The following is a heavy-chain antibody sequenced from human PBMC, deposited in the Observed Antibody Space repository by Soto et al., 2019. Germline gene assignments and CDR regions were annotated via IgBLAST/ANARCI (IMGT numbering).Heavy chain of an antibody. CDR3: ARGPLGVTMVRGVKNWFDP. CDR1: GYTFTSYA. J-gene: IGHJ5*02. Sequence: GASVKVCCKASGYTFTSYAMHWVRQEKGQRLEWMGWINAGNGNTKYSQKFQGRVTITRDTSASTAYMELSSLRSEDTAVYYCARGPLGVTMVRGVKNWFDPWGQGTLVTVS. D-gene: IGHD3-10*01. CDR2: INAGNGNT. V-gene: IGHV1-3*01.